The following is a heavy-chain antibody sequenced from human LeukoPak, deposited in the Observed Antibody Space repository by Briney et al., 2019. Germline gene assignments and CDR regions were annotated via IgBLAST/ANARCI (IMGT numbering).Heavy chain of an antibody. D-gene: IGHD2-15*01. CDR1: GGSFSGYY. CDR3: ARARIGRTPNFDY. V-gene: IGHV4-34*01. J-gene: IGHJ4*02. Sequence: SETLPLTCAVYGGSFSGYYWSWIRQPPGKGLEWIGEINHSGSTNYNPSLKSRVTISVDTSKNQFSLKLSSVTAADTAVYYCARARIGRTPNFDYWGQGTLVTVSS. CDR2: INHSGST.